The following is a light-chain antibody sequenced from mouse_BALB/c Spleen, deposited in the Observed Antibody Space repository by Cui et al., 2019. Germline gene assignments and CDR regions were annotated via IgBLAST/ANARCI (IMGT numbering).Light chain of an antibody. J-gene: IGKJ2*01. CDR2: STS. Sequence: QIVLTQSPAIMSASLGEEITLTCSASSSVSYMDWYQQKSGTSPKLLIYSTSNLASGVPSRFSGSGSGTFYSLTISSVEAEDAADYYCHQWSSYHTFGGGTKLEIK. V-gene: IGKV4-80*01. CDR1: SSVSY. CDR3: HQWSSYHT.